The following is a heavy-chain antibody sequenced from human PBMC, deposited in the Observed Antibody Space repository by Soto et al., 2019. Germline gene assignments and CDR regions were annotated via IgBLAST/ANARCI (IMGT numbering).Heavy chain of an antibody. J-gene: IGHJ6*02. CDR1: GGSISGSSYY. CDR3: AGLGFWSGYGMDV. V-gene: IGHV4-39*01. CDR2: IYYSGST. Sequence: SETLSLTCTVSGGSISGSSYYWGWIRQPPGKGLEWIGSIYYSGSTYYNPSLKSRVTISVDTSKNQFSLKLSSVTAADTAVYYCAGLGFWSGYGMDVWGRGTTVNVSS. D-gene: IGHD3-3*01.